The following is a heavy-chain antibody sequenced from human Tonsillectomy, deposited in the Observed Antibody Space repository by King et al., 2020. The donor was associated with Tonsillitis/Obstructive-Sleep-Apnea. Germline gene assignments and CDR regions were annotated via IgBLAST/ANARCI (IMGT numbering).Heavy chain of an antibody. Sequence: VQLVESGGGLVRPGGSLRLSCAASGFTFDRHTMHWVRQAPGRGLEWVSSISLSGSYIHYSDSVKGRFTISRDNADNSLFLLMNNLRADDTAIYYCARAFNRGWYDFDYFDSWGQGSLVTVTS. CDR1: GFTFDRHT. CDR3: ARAFNRGWYDFDYFDS. D-gene: IGHD6-19*01. J-gene: IGHJ4*02. V-gene: IGHV3-21*01. CDR2: ISLSGSYI.